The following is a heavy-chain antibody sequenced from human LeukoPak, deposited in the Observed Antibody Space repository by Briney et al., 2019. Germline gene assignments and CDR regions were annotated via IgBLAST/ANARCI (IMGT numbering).Heavy chain of an antibody. J-gene: IGHJ4*02. Sequence: SETLSLTCAVYGGSFNGYYWSWIRQPPGKGLEWIGEINHSGSTNYNPSLKSRVTISVDTSKNQFSLKLSSVTAADTAVYYCARARRGYSYGYIDYWGQGTLVTVSS. V-gene: IGHV4-34*01. D-gene: IGHD5-18*01. CDR1: GGSFNGYY. CDR2: INHSGST. CDR3: ARARRGYSYGYIDY.